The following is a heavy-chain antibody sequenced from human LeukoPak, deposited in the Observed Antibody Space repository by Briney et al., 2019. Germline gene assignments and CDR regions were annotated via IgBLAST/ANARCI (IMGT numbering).Heavy chain of an antibody. CDR1: GYTFTSYD. D-gene: IGHD3-10*01. J-gene: IGHJ4*02. Sequence: ASVKVSCKASGYTFTSYDINWVRQATGQGLEWMGWMNPNSGNTGYAQKFQGRVTMTRSTSISTAYMELSSLRSEDTAVYYCARGASPNFSLIRGVMGREIDYWGQGPLVTVSS. CDR2: MNPNSGNT. V-gene: IGHV1-8*01. CDR3: ARGASPNFSLIRGVMGREIDY.